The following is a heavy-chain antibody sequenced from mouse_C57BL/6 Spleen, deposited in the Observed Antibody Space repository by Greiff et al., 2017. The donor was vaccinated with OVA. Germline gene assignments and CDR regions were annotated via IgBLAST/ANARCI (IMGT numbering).Heavy chain of an antibody. CDR1: GYTFTSYW. CDR2: IDPSDSYT. CDR3: ARSDYSNYCDD. J-gene: IGHJ2*01. D-gene: IGHD2-5*01. Sequence: QVQLQQPGAELVMPGASVKLSCKASGYTFTSYWMHWVKQRPGQGLEWIGEIDPSDSYTNYNQKFKGKSTLTVDKSSSTAYMQLSSLTSEDSAVYYCARSDYSNYCDDWGQGTTRTVSS. V-gene: IGHV1-69*01.